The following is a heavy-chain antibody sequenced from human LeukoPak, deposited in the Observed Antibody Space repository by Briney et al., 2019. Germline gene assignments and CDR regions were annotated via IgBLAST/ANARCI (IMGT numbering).Heavy chain of an antibody. CDR3: ASNRGEPTFDY. D-gene: IGHD1-26*01. V-gene: IGHV1-69*13. CDR2: IIPIFGTA. CDR1: GGTFSSYA. Sequence: ASVKVSCKASGGTFSSYAISWVRQAPGQGLEWMGGIIPIFGTANYAQKFQGRVTITADESTSTAYMELSSLRSEDTAVYYCASNRGEPTFDYWGQGTLVTVSS. J-gene: IGHJ4*02.